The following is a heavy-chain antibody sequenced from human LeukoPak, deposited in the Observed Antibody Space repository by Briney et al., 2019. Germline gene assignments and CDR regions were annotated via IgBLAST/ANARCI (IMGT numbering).Heavy chain of an antibody. D-gene: IGHD6-13*01. J-gene: IGHJ6*02. CDR1: GFIFSESW. CDR3: ATYINRMGWDV. V-gene: IGHV3-7*01. CDR2: INHEGRRI. Sequence: GGSLRLSCAASGFIFSESWMSWVRQVPGQGLECVAHINHEGRRIQYADSVTGRFTTSTDNATDSMYLQMNSLRAQDTAIHHCATYINRMGWDVWGQGTTVIV.